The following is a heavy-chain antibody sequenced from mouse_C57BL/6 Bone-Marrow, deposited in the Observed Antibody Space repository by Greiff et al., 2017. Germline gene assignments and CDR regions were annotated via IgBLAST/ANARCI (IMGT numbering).Heavy chain of an antibody. D-gene: IGHD2-3*01. V-gene: IGHV5-6*01. CDR2: ISSGSSYT. CDR3: ARHEWLLWYFDV. CDR1: GFTFSSYG. J-gene: IGHJ1*03. Sequence: EVQVVESGGDLVKPGGSLKLSCAASGFTFSSYGMSWVRQTPDKRLEWVATISSGSSYTYYPDSVKGRFTISRDNAKNTLYLQMSSLKSEDTAMYYCARHEWLLWYFDVWGTGTTVTVSS.